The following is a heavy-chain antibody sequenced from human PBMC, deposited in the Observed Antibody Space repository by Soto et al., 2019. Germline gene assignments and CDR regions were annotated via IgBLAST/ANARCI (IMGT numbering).Heavy chain of an antibody. CDR3: APIPASVYGGMLSDALDI. CDR2: FDPEGDET. Sequence: QVQLIQSGAEVKKPGASVKVSCKASGYSLTEFAIHWVRQSPRKGLEWMGGFDPEGDETVYAQKFQGRVTMTEDPAADTASLELRRLKSEDTPEYYCAPIPASVYGGMLSDALDIWGPGVTAIVSA. V-gene: IGHV1-24*01. CDR1: GYSLTEFA. J-gene: IGHJ3*02. D-gene: IGHD1-26*01.